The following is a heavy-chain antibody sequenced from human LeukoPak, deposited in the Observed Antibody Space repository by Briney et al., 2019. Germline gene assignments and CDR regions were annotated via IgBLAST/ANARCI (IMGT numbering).Heavy chain of an antibody. V-gene: IGHV4-39*07. CDR3: ARGDRYYDSSGSLDY. Sequence: SETLSLTCTVSGGSISSSSYYWGWIRQPPGKGLEWIGSIYYSGSTYYNPSLKSRVTISVDTSKNQFSPKLSSVTAADTAVYYCARGDRYYDSSGSLDYWGQGTLVTVSS. CDR2: IYYSGST. CDR1: GGSISSSSYY. J-gene: IGHJ4*02. D-gene: IGHD3-22*01.